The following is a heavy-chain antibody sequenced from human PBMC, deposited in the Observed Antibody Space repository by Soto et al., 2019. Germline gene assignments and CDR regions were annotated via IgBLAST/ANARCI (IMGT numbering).Heavy chain of an antibody. CDR1: GGSISSGGYY. CDR2: IYYSGST. D-gene: IGHD3-22*01. Sequence: QVQLQESGPGLVKPSQTLSLTCTVSGGSISSGGYYWSWIRQHPGKGLEWIGYIYYSGSTYYNPSLKRRVTISVATSKNQFSLKLRSVTAADTAVYYCAISSGYADWFDPWGQGTLVTVSS. V-gene: IGHV4-31*03. J-gene: IGHJ5*02. CDR3: AISSGYADWFDP.